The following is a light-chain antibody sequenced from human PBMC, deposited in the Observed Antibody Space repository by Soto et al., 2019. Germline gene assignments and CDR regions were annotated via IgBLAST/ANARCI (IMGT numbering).Light chain of an antibody. CDR1: SSDIGGFYH. CDR3: SSYTSSSSYV. CDR2: DVS. J-gene: IGLJ1*01. V-gene: IGLV2-14*03. Sequence: QSALTQPASVSDSPGQSITISCIGTSSDIGGFYHVSWHQQHPGKAPKLIIYDVSNRPSGVSNRFSGSKTSNTASLIISGLQAEDEADYYCSSYTSSSSYVFGSGTKVTVL.